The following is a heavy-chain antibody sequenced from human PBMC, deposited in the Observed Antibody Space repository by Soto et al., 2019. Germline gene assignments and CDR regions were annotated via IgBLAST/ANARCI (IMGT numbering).Heavy chain of an antibody. J-gene: IGHJ5*02. V-gene: IGHV3-23*01. CDR2: ITGGADNT. CDR3: AKGRIAVAAPYNWFDH. D-gene: IGHD6-19*01. Sequence: EVKLLESGGGLVQPGGSLRLSCVASGFTYSSYAMSWVRQAPGKGLEWVSTITGGADNTHYADSVKGRFTISRDNSKNTLSLQMNSLRVEDTAVYHCAKGRIAVAAPYNWFDHWGQGTLVTVSS. CDR1: GFTYSSYA.